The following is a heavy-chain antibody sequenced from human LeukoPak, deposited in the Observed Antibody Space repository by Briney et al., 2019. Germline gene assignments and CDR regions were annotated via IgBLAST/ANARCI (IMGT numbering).Heavy chain of an antibody. J-gene: IGHJ3*02. Sequence: GASVKVSCKASGGTFGSYAISWVRQAPGQGLEWMGGIIPIFGTANYAQKFQGRVTITTDESTSTAYMELSSLRSEDTAVYYCARDKKYSSSWADAFDIWGQGTMVTVSS. CDR1: GGTFGSYA. D-gene: IGHD6-13*01. V-gene: IGHV1-69*05. CDR2: IIPIFGTA. CDR3: ARDKKYSSSWADAFDI.